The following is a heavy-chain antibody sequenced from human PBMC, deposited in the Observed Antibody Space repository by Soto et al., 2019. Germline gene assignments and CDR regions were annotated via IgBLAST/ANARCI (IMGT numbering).Heavy chain of an antibody. J-gene: IGHJ5*02. CDR3: ATLSPDQNWFDP. V-gene: IGHV4-34*01. CDR2: INHSGST. CDR1: GGSFSGYY. Sequence: QVQLQQWGAGLLKPSETLSLTCAVYGGSFSGYYWSWIRQPPGKGLEWIGEINHSGSTNYNPSLKIRVTISVDTSKNQFSLKLSSVTAADTAVYYCATLSPDQNWFDPWGQGTLVTVSS.